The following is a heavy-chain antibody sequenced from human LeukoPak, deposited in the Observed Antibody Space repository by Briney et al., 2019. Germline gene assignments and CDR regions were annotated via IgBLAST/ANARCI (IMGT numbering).Heavy chain of an antibody. Sequence: SQTLSLTCTVSGGSVTSGNYYWNWIRQPAGKVLEWIGRIYTNGGASYNPSLKSRVTISIDASKNQFSLKLSSVTAADTAVYYCAREPPGYWGQGILVTVSS. CDR1: GGSVTSGNYY. CDR3: AREPPGY. J-gene: IGHJ4*02. CDR2: IYTNGGA. V-gene: IGHV4-61*02.